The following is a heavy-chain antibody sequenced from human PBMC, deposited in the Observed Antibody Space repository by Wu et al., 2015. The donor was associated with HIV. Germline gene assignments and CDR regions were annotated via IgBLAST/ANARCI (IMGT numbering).Heavy chain of an antibody. Sequence: VQLQESGPGLVKPSQTLSLTCTVSGGSISSGDYYWSWIRQPPGKGLEWIGYIYYSGSTYYNPSLKSRVTISVDTSKNQFSLKLSSVTAADTAVYYCARRRWDSSGWYGRGPYFDYWGQGTLVTVSS. D-gene: IGHD6-19*01. CDR1: GGSISSGDYY. J-gene: IGHJ4*02. CDR2: IYYSGST. V-gene: IGHV4-30-4*08. CDR3: ARRRWDSSGWYGRGPYFDY.